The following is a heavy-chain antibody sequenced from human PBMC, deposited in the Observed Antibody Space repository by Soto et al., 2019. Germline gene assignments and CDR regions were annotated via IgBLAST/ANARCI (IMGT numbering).Heavy chain of an antibody. D-gene: IGHD5-12*01. Sequence: GASVKVSCKASGYTFTSYGISWVRQAPGQGLEWMGWISAYNGNTNYAQKLQGRVTMTTDTSTSTAYMELRSLRSDDTAVYYCARGYSGYDFKDINFDYWGQGTLVTVSS. V-gene: IGHV1-18*01. CDR2: ISAYNGNT. CDR3: ARGYSGYDFKDINFDY. J-gene: IGHJ4*02. CDR1: GYTFTSYG.